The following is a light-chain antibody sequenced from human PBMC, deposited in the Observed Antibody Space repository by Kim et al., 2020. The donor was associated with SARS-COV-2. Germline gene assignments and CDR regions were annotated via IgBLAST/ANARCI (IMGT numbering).Light chain of an antibody. CDR1: KLGDKY. V-gene: IGLV3-1*01. CDR2: QDS. Sequence: SYELTQPPSVSVSPGQTASIPCSGDKLGDKYACWYQQKPGQSPVLVIYQDSKRPSGIPERFSGSNSGNTATLTISGTQAMDEADYYCRAWDSSTVVFGGG. J-gene: IGLJ2*01. CDR3: RAWDSSTVV.